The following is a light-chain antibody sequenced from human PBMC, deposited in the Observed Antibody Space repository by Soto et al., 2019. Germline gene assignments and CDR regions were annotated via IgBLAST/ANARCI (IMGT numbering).Light chain of an antibody. V-gene: IGKV3D-20*02. J-gene: IGKJ1*01. CDR1: QSVSSSY. CDR2: DAY. Sequence: DIVLTQSPGTLSLSPGERATLSCMASQSVSSSYLAWYTTIHGQPPRLIIYDAYNRAAGVPARVSGSGSGKDFTLTISRLEPEEGAVDYGQQRNDWPRTFGQGTKVDIK. CDR3: QQRNDWPRT.